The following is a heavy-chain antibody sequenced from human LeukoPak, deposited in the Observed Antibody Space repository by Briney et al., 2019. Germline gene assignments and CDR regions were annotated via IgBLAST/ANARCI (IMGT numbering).Heavy chain of an antibody. Sequence: GGSLRLSCAASGFTLSNYAMNWVRQAPGKGLEWVSSINGSGDKTYYADSVKGRFTISRDNSKNTLSLQINSLRPEDTAVYYCARDPSNSGNYYVLDYWGQGTLVTVPS. CDR2: INGSGDKT. CDR1: GFTLSNYA. CDR3: ARDPSNSGNYYVLDY. V-gene: IGHV3-23*01. D-gene: IGHD1-26*01. J-gene: IGHJ4*02.